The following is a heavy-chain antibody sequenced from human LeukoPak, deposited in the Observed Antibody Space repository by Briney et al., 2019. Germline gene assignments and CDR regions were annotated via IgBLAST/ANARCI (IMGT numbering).Heavy chain of an antibody. CDR1: GFTFSSYG. Sequence: GGSLRLSCAASGFTFSSYGINWVRQAPGKGVGWVAVIWYDGSNKYYADSVKGRFTISRDNSKNTLYLQMNSLRAEDTAVYYCARDFNYAFDYWGQGTLVTVSS. CDR3: ARDFNYAFDY. V-gene: IGHV3-33*08. D-gene: IGHD3-16*01. CDR2: IWYDGSNK. J-gene: IGHJ4*02.